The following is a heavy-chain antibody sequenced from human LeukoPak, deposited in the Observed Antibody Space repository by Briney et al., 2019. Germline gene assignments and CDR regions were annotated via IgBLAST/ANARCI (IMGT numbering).Heavy chain of an antibody. J-gene: IGHJ4*02. CDR2: ISGSGGST. CDR1: GXTFSSYA. D-gene: IGHD3-22*01. Sequence: PGGSLRLSCAASGXTFSSYAMSWVRQAPGKGLEWVSIISGSGGSTNYADSVKGRFTISRDNSKNTLYLHMNSLRAEDTALYYCAKEAVNGYYYFDYWGQGTLVTVSS. V-gene: IGHV3-23*01. CDR3: AKEAVNGYYYFDY.